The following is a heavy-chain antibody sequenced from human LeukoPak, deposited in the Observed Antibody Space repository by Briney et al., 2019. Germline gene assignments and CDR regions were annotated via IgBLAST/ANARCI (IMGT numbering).Heavy chain of an antibody. V-gene: IGHV1-2*02. D-gene: IGHD6-13*01. J-gene: IGHJ4*02. CDR3: AGGLKYSSSWYY. CDR2: INPNSGGT. Sequence: ASVKVSCKASGYTFTGYYMHWVRQAPGQGLEWMGWINPNSGGTNYAQKFQGRVTMTRDTSISTAYMELSRLRFDDTAVYYCAGGLKYSSSWYYWGQGALVTVSS. CDR1: GYTFTGYY.